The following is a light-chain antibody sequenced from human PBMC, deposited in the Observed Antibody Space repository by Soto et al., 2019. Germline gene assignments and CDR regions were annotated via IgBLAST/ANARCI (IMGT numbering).Light chain of an antibody. CDR2: GDS. Sequence: QSVLTQPPSVSGAPGQRVTISCTGSSSNIGAGYDVLWYRQLPGTAPKLLMYGDSNRPSGVPDRFSGSKSGTSASLAITGLQAEDEADYYCQSYDSSLSASVFGGGTKLTVL. CDR3: QSYDSSLSASV. CDR1: SSNIGAGYD. J-gene: IGLJ3*02. V-gene: IGLV1-40*01.